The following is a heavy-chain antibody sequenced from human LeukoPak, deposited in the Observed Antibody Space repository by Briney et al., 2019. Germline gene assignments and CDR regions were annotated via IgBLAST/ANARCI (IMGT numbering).Heavy chain of an antibody. V-gene: IGHV1-8*01. CDR3: ARETPGEIAVAANGYFDY. CDR1: GYTFTSYD. J-gene: IGHJ4*02. D-gene: IGHD6-19*01. CDR2: MNPNSGNT. Sequence: ASVKVSCKASGYTFTSYDINWVRQATGQELEWMGWMNPNSGNTGYAQKFQGRVTMTRNTSISTAYMELSSLRSEDTAVYYCARETPGEIAVAANGYFDYWGQGTLVTVSS.